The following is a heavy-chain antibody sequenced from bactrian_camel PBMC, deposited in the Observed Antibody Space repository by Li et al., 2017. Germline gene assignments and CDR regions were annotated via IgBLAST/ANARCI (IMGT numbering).Heavy chain of an antibody. V-gene: IGHV3S53*01. CDR2: IDTKGAT. CDR3: AAGCPFVPSGWNLLDTSSYNY. J-gene: IGHJ4*01. D-gene: IGHD7*01. Sequence: VQLVESGGGSVQAGGSLRLSCVVSGYTYSPYCMGWFRQSAGKERREVVTTIDTKGATTYTDSAKGRFTISKDNTKHTLYLQMNDLKPEDTAVYTCAAGCPFVPSGWNLLDTSSYNYRGQGTQVTVS. CDR1: GYTYSPYC.